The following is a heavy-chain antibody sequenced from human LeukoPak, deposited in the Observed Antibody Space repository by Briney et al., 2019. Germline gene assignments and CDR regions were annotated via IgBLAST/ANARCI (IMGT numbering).Heavy chain of an antibody. CDR2: ISYDGSNK. J-gene: IGHJ4*02. CDR3: AKDLAYCGGDCYDAPFDY. V-gene: IGHV3-30*04. Sequence: GALRLSCAASGFTFSSYAMHWVRQAPGKGLGWVAVISYDGSNKYYADSVKGRFTISRDNSKNTLYLQMNSLRAEDTAVYYCAKDLAYCGGDCYDAPFDYWGQGTLVTVSS. D-gene: IGHD2-21*02. CDR1: GFTFSSYA.